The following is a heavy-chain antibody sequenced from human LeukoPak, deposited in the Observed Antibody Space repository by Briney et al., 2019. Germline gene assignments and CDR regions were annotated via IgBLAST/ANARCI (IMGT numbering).Heavy chain of an antibody. J-gene: IGHJ4*01. D-gene: IGHD6-19*01. CDR2: IYYSGST. CDR3: ARVFSGWPYYFDY. V-gene: IGHV4-59*01. Sequence: PSETLSLTCTVSGGSLNRYNWSWIRQPPGKGLEWIGYIYYSGSTNYNPSLKSRVTMSVDTSTNHFSLKLSSVTAADTAVYYCARVFSGWPYYFDYWGHGTLVTVSS. CDR1: GGSLNRYN.